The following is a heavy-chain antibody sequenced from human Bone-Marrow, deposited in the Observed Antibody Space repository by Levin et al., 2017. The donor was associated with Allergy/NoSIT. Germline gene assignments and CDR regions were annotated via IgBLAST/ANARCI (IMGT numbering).Heavy chain of an antibody. CDR3: ARLRDGYNYGFFDP. J-gene: IGHJ5*02. Sequence: KISCKASGGTFSSYAISWVRQAPGQGLEWMGGIIPIFGTANYAQKFQGRVTITADESTSTAYMELSSLRSEDTAVYYCARLRDGYNYGFFDPWGQGTLVTVSS. V-gene: IGHV1-69*01. CDR2: IIPIFGTA. D-gene: IGHD5-24*01. CDR1: GGTFSSYA.